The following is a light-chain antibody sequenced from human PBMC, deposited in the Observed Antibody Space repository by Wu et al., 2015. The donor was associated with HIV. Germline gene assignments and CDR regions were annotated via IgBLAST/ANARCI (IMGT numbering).Light chain of an antibody. CDR2: GAS. CDR3: QHYYGTPYS. J-gene: IGKJ2*03. CDR1: QRLTSRY. Sequence: SSPGDRRHLSCRASQRLTSRYLAWYQQKPGQAPRLLIFGASNRATGIPDRFSGSGSGTDFTLTISRLEHEDFATYYCQHYYGTPYSFGQGTKLEIK. V-gene: IGKV3-20*01.